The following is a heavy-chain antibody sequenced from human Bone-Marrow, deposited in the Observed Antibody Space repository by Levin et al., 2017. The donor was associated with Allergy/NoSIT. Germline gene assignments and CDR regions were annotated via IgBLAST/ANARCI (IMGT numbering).Heavy chain of an antibody. J-gene: IGHJ4*02. CDR2: IRGKGYVGTT. CDR3: TRVGAAGTGVSDF. D-gene: IGHD6-13*01. Sequence: GESLKISCTASGFTFEDYAMSWFRQAPGKGLEWVSFIRGKGYVGTTEYAASVKGRFTVSRDDSKSIAYLHMNSLKTEDTAVYYCTRVGAAGTGVSDFWGQGTLVTVSS. CDR1: GFTFEDYA. V-gene: IGHV3-49*03.